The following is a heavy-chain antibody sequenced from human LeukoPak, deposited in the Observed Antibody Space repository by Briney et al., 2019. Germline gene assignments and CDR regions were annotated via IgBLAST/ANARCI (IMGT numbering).Heavy chain of an antibody. J-gene: IGHJ5*02. CDR3: ARKLYYYDSGGSAGYAGWFDP. D-gene: IGHD3-22*01. V-gene: IGHV3-7*05. Sequence: GGSLRLSCAVSRFTFSNYWMGWVRRAPGKGLEWVANINQDGSEKYYVDSVKGRFSISRDNAKNALYLQMNSLRAEDTAVYYCARKLYYYDSGGSAGYAGWFDPWGQGTLVTVSS. CDR2: INQDGSEK. CDR1: RFTFSNYW.